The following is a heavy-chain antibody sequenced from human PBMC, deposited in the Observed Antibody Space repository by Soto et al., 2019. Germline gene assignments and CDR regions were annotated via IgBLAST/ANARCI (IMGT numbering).Heavy chain of an antibody. D-gene: IGHD3-10*01. Sequence: QVQLQESGPGLVKPSQTLSLTCTVSGGSISSGAYYWSWIRQHPGKGLEWIGYIYYSGSTSYNPSPQSRVYISIRTFKNPFSLKLGFIDAGEKGRFFRSGKNPSWFHSPVYSLGPGTLVTVSS. CDR2: IYYSGST. V-gene: IGHV4-31*03. CDR1: GGSISSGAYY. CDR3: SGKNPSWFHSPVYS. J-gene: IGHJ5*01.